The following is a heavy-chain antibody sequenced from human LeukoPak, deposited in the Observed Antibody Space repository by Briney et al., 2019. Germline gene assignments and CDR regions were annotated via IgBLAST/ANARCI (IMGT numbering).Heavy chain of an antibody. CDR2: IYYSGST. Sequence: SETLSLTCTVSGGSISSSSYYWGWIRQPPGKGLEWIVSIYYSGSTYYNPSLKSRVTISVDTSKNQFSLKLSSVTAADTAVYYCARTFEYSSSWYKFDYWGQGTLVTVSS. CDR3: ARTFEYSSSWYKFDY. V-gene: IGHV4-39*01. J-gene: IGHJ4*02. CDR1: GGSISSSSYY. D-gene: IGHD6-13*01.